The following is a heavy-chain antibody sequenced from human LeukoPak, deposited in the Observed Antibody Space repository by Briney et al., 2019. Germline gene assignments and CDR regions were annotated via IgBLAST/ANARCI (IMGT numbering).Heavy chain of an antibody. J-gene: IGHJ4*02. CDR1: GFTSISYS. CDR2: ITSVSTYK. D-gene: IGHD3-10*01. CDR3: ARDDLSYYGSGSYYNPLPYFDY. Sequence: PGGPLRLSCAASGFTSISYSLNWFRQAPGKGLEWSSSITSVSTYKYYADSVKGRFTISRDNAKNSLYLQMNSLRAEDTAVYYCARDDLSYYGSGSYYNPLPYFDYWGQGALVTVSS. V-gene: IGHV3-21*01.